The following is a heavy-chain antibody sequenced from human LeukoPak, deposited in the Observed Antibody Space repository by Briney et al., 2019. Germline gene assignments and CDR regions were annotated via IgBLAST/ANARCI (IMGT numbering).Heavy chain of an antibody. V-gene: IGHV4-59*01. Sequence: PSETLSLTCTVSGGSISSYYWSWIRQPPGKGLEWIGYNYYSGSTNYNPSLKSRVTISVDTSKNQFSLKLSSVTAADTAVYYCARALGYCSSTSCRNWFDPWGQGTLVTVSS. CDR1: GGSISSYY. J-gene: IGHJ5*02. D-gene: IGHD2-2*01. CDR2: NYYSGST. CDR3: ARALGYCSSTSCRNWFDP.